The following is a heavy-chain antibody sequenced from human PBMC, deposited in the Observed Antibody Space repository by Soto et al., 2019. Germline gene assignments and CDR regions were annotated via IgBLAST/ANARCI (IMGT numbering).Heavy chain of an antibody. CDR3: AREVPIHNWNYGPTSYYFDY. J-gene: IGHJ4*02. Sequence: GASVKVSCKASGYTFTGYYMHWVRQAPGQRLEWMGWINPNSGGTNYAQKFQGWVTMTRDTSISTAYMELSRLRSDDTAVYYCAREVPIHNWNYGPTSYYFDYWGQGTLVTVSS. CDR2: INPNSGGT. CDR1: GYTFTGYY. V-gene: IGHV1-2*04. D-gene: IGHD1-7*01.